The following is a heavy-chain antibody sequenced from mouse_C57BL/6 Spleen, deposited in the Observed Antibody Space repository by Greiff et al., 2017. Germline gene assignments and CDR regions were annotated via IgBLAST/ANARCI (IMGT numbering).Heavy chain of an antibody. D-gene: IGHD1-1*01. Sequence: VKLQESGAELARPGASVKLSCKASGYTFTSSGISWVKQRTGQGLEWIGEIYPRSGNTYYNEKFKGKATLTADKSSSTAYSELRSLTSEDSAVYFCARGGMITTVVADYFDYWGQGTTLTVSS. J-gene: IGHJ2*01. CDR3: ARGGMITTVVADYFDY. CDR2: IYPRSGNT. CDR1: GYTFTSSG. V-gene: IGHV1-81*01.